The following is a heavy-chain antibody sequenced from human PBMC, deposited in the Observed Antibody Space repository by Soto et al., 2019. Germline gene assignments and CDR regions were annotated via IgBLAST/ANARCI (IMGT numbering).Heavy chain of an antibody. CDR1: GGSISSSSYY. J-gene: IGHJ4*02. CDR2: IYYSGST. CDR3: ARQGDDFWSGYYGGFDY. D-gene: IGHD3-3*01. V-gene: IGHV4-39*01. Sequence: SETLSLTCTVSGGSISSSSYYWGWVRQPPGKGLEWIGSIYYSGSTYYNPSLKGRVTISVDTSKNQFSLKLSSVTAADTAVYYCARQGDDFWSGYYGGFDYWGQGTLVTVSS.